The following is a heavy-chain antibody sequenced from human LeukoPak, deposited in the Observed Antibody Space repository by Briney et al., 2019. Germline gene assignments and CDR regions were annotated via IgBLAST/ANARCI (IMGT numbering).Heavy chain of an antibody. Sequence: SETLCLTCTVSGGSISSSGYYWGWIRQPPGKGLEWIGSIYYSGGNYYNPSLNSRVTISVDTSKNQFSLRLSSVTAADTAVYYCARGPYYFDSWGPGTLVTVSS. V-gene: IGHV4-39*07. CDR3: ARGPYYFDS. J-gene: IGHJ4*02. CDR2: IYYSGGN. CDR1: GGSISSSGYY.